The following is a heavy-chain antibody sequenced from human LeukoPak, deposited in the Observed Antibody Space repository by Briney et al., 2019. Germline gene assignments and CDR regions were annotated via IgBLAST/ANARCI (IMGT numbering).Heavy chain of an antibody. V-gene: IGHV4-39*01. Sequence: PSETLSLTCTVSGGSISSNSAYCGWIRQPPGKGLEWIGSIYYSKNTYYNPSLKSRVTISADTSKNQFSLRLDSVSAADTAVYYCASPRGFSYGYFDHWGQGSLVTVSS. J-gene: IGHJ4*02. CDR1: GGSISSNSAY. CDR3: ASPRGFSYGYFDH. CDR2: IYYSKNT. D-gene: IGHD5-18*01.